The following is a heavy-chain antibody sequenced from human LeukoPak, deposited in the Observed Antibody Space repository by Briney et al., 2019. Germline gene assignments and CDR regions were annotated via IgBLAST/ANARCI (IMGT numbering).Heavy chain of an antibody. CDR3: ARTPSGYCSSTSCKGRYYYMDV. CDR1: GGSISSYY. V-gene: IGHV4-59*08. D-gene: IGHD2-2*01. J-gene: IGHJ6*03. Sequence: SGTLSLTCTVSGGSISSYYWSWIRQPPGKGLEWIGYIYYSGSTNYDPSLKSRVTISVDTSKNQFSLKLSSVTAADTAVYYCARTPSGYCSSTSCKGRYYYMDVWGKGTTVTVSS. CDR2: IYYSGST.